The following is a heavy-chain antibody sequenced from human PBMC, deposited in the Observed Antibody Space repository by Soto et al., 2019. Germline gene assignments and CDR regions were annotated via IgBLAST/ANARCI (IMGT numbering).Heavy chain of an antibody. V-gene: IGHV1-69*01. CDR2: IIPIFGTA. J-gene: IGHJ6*02. CDR3: ARGYYYDSSGYYYYYGMDV. D-gene: IGHD3-22*01. CDR1: GGTFSSYA. Sequence: KVSCKASGGTFSSYAISWVRQAPGQGLELMGGIIPIFGTANYAQKFQGRVTITADESTSTAYMELSSLRSEDTAVYYCARGYYYDSSGYYYYYGMDVWGQGTTVTVSS.